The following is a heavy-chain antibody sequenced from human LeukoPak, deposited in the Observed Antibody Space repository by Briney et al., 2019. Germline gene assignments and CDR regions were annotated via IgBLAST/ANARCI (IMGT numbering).Heavy chain of an antibody. V-gene: IGHV4-59*08. CDR3: ARRGAHHYYYDSSGYLFDP. CDR2: IYYSGST. CDR1: GGSISSYY. J-gene: IGHJ5*02. D-gene: IGHD3-22*01. Sequence: SETLSLTCTVSGGSISSYYWSWIRQPPGKGLEWIGYIYYSGSTNYNPSLKSRVTISVDTSKNQFSLKLSSVTAADTAVYYCARRGAHHYYYDSSGYLFDPWGQGTLVTVSS.